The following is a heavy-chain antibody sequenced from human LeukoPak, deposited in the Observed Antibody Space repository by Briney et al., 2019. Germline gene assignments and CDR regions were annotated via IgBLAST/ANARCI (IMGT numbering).Heavy chain of an antibody. CDR3: AKSRDGYNFDY. Sequence: GESLRLSCAASGFTFSDYWMSWVRQAPGKGLEWVANIQQDGSEKYYVDSVKGRFTISRDNAKKSLFLQVSSLRAEDTAVYYCAKSRDGYNFDYWGQGTLVTVSS. J-gene: IGHJ4*02. CDR2: IQQDGSEK. D-gene: IGHD5-24*01. V-gene: IGHV3-7*05. CDR1: GFTFSDYW.